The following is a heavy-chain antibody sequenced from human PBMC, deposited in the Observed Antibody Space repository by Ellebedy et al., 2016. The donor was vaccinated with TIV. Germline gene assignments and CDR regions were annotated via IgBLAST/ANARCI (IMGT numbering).Heavy chain of an antibody. V-gene: IGHV6-1*01. J-gene: IGHJ3*02. CDR2: TYYRSKWYN. CDR1: GDSVSSNAAA. CDR3: VRGSRGAFDI. Sequence: MPSETLSLTCAISGDSVSSNAAAWHWIRQSPSRGLEWLGRTYYRSKWYNEYAVSVKSRITINPDTSKNQFSLQLNSLTPEDQALYYCVRGSRGAFDIWGQGTMVTVSS.